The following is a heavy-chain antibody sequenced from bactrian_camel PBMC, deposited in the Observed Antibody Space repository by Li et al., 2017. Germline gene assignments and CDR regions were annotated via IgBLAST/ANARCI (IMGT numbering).Heavy chain of an antibody. D-gene: IGHD3*01. J-gene: IGHJ4*01. Sequence: HVQLVESGGGSVQAGGSLRLSCVASGYTSRRYCMGWFRQAPGKEHEGVAAVDSSGRPTYADSVKGRFTITQDEAKNTVDLQMDSLKPEDTAIYYCAADVCPDMNWDDPFNGGFFGPGTQVTVS. CDR1: GYTSRRYC. V-gene: IGHV3S53*01. CDR2: VDSSGRP.